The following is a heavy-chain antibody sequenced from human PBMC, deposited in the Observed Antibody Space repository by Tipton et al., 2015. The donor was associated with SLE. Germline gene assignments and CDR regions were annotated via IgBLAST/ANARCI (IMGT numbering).Heavy chain of an antibody. CDR3: ARHRVGLTGWFDP. CDR2: VYSAGAT. CDR1: GFTVSTNY. D-gene: IGHD1-26*01. Sequence: VQLVQSGGGLVQPGGSLRLSCVASGFTVSTNYMSWVRQAPGKGLEWVALVYSAGATYYADSVKGRFVISRDHSQNTLYLQMNSLRAEDTAVYFCARHRVGLTGWFDPWGQGTLVTVSS. V-gene: IGHV3-66*04. J-gene: IGHJ5*02.